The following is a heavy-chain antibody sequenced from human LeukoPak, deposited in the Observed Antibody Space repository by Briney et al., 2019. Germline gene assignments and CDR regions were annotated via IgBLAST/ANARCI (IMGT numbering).Heavy chain of an antibody. CDR3: AELGITMIGGV. CDR1: GFIFNNYE. V-gene: IGHV3-48*03. CDR2: ISISGRSI. J-gene: IGHJ6*04. Sequence: PGGSLRLSCAASGFIFNNYEMNWVRQAPGKGLEWVSYISISGRSIYYADSVKGRFTISRDNAKNSLYLQMNSLRAEDTAVYYCAELGITMIGGVWGKGTTVTISS. D-gene: IGHD3-10*02.